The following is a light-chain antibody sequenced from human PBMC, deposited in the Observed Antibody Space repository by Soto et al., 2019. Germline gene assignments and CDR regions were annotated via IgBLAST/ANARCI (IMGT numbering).Light chain of an antibody. J-gene: IGLJ2*01. CDR2: RNN. V-gene: IGLV1-47*01. Sequence: QSVLTQPPSASGTPGQRVTISCSAXXXNSENHYVYWYQQVPGTPPKLLIYRNNQRPSGVPDRFSASRSGTSASLAISGLRSEDEADYYCAIWDDKLSGLFGGGTKLTVL. CDR1: XXNSENHY. CDR3: AIWDDKLSGL.